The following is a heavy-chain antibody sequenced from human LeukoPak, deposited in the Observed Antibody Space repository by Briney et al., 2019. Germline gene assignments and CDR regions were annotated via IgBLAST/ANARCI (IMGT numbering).Heavy chain of an antibody. CDR1: GGFISSYY. V-gene: IGHV4-59*08. J-gene: IGHJ3*02. D-gene: IGHD3-22*01. CDR2: IYYSGST. Sequence: PSETLSLTCTVSGGFISSYYWSWIRQPPGKGLEWIGYIYYSGSTNYNPSLKSRVTISVDTSKNQFSLKLSSVTAADTAVYYCARRYKYYYDSSGSCAFDIWGQGTMVTVSS. CDR3: ARRYKYYYDSSGSCAFDI.